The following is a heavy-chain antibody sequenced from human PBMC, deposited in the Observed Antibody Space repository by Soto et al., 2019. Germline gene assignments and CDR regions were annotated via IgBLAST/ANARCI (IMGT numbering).Heavy chain of an antibody. CDR1: GDSITTNGYY. J-gene: IGHJ4*02. V-gene: IGHV4-39*01. CDR3: ARSHYTYGLLIDY. CDR2: VYWTGST. Sequence: SETLSLTCSVSGDSITTNGYYWGWIRQPPGKGLQWIGNVYWTGSTFSHPSLTSRVFISVDTSKNEFSLRLTSVTAADTAVYYCARSHYTYGLLIDYWGQGTLVTVSS. D-gene: IGHD2-8*01.